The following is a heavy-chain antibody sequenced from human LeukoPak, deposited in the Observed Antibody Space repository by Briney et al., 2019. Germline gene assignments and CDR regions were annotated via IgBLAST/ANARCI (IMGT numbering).Heavy chain of an antibody. D-gene: IGHD7-27*01. CDR2: IYSGGGT. V-gene: IGHV3-53*01. J-gene: IGHJ4*02. CDR1: GFTVSSNY. Sequence: GSLILSCAASGFTVSSNYMSWVRQAPGKGLEWVSVIYSGGGTYYADSVRGRFTISRDNSKNTLYLQMNSLRAEDTAVYYCARDTLLGNFDYAGQGYLVTVSS. CDR3: ARDTLLGNFDY.